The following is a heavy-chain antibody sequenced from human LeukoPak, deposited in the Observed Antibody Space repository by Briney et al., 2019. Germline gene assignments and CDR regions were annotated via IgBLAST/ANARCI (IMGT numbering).Heavy chain of an antibody. Sequence: NPSETLSLTCTVSGGSISSHYWSWIRQPPGKGLEWIGYIYYSGSTNYNPSLKSRVTISVDTSKNQFSLKLSSVTAADTAVYYCARSGREGPNDYWGQGTLVTVSS. CDR2: IYYSGST. CDR3: ARSGREGPNDY. J-gene: IGHJ4*02. CDR1: GGSISSHY. V-gene: IGHV4-59*11. D-gene: IGHD1-26*01.